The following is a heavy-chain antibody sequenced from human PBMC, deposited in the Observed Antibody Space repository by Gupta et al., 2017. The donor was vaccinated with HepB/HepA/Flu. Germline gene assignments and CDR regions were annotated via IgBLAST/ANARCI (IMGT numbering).Heavy chain of an antibody. D-gene: IGHD1-26*01. CDR2: ISGSGGST. V-gene: IGHV3-23*01. CDR3: AKYSRPYDMDV. Sequence: EGQLLVSGGGLVQPGGSLRLSCAASGFTFSSYTMSWVRQAPGKGLEWVSGISGSGGSTYYADSVKGRFTISRDNSKSTLYLQMNSLRADDTAVYYCAKYSRPYDMDVWGQGTTVTVSS. CDR1: GFTFSSYT. J-gene: IGHJ6*02.